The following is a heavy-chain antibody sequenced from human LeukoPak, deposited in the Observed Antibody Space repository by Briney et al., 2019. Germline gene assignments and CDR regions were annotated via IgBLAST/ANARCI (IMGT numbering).Heavy chain of an antibody. CDR1: GFTFSSYA. CDR3: AKYSENYLDY. Sequence: GGSLRLSCAASGFTFSSYAMGWVRQAPGKGLQWVSAISGSDGSTYYADSVKGRFTFSRDNSKNTLYLQMNSLRAEDTAVYYCAKYSENYLDYWGQGTLVTVSS. J-gene: IGHJ4*02. CDR2: ISGSDGST. D-gene: IGHD1-26*01. V-gene: IGHV3-23*01.